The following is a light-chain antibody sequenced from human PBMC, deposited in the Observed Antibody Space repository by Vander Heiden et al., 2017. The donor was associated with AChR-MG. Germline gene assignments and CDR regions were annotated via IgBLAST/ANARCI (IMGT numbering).Light chain of an antibody. J-gene: IGKJ4*01. V-gene: IGKV1-39*01. Sequence: DIQMTQSPTSLSASVEDRVTITCRANQTISTYLNWYQQRPGKAPSLLIYGASTLQTGVPSRFSGSGSGTEFTLTISSLQPEDFATYYCQQSDSSPSFTFGGGTRVEI. CDR1: QTISTY. CDR2: GAS. CDR3: QQSDSSPSFT.